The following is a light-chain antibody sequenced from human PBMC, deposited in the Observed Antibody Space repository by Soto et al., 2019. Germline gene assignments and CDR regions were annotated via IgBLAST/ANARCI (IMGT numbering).Light chain of an antibody. CDR3: QQYNSRWP. Sequence: DIQMTPSPSTLSASVGSRVPLTCRAIPTIGGWLAWYQQKPWKPPHLLIYEASSLDSGPPSRFSGSGSGKEYTLTISRLQHDDFATYYRQQYNSRWPFGQGNQVDIK. J-gene: IGKJ1*01. CDR2: EAS. CDR1: PTIGGW. V-gene: IGKV1-5*01.